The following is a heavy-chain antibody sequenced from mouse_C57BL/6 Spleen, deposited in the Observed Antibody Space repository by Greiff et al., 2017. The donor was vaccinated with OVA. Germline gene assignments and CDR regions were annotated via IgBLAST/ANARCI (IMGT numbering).Heavy chain of an antibody. CDR2: IWRGGST. V-gene: IGHV2-5*01. D-gene: IGHD2-4*01. Sequence: VQLQESGPGLVQPSQSLSITCTVSGFSLTSYGVHWVRQSPGKGLEWLGVIWRGGSTDYNAAFMSRLSITKDNSKSQVFFKMNSLQADDTAIYYCAKKGENYDYDEAMDYWGQGTSVTVSS. CDR1: GFSLTSYG. CDR3: AKKGENYDYDEAMDY. J-gene: IGHJ4*01.